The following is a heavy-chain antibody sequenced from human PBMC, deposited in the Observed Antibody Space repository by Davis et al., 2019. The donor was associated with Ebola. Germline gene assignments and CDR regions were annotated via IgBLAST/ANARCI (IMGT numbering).Heavy chain of an antibody. D-gene: IGHD6-6*01. CDR2: IYYSGST. CDR1: GGSISSYY. V-gene: IGHV4-59*12. CDR3: ARGPSIANFDY. J-gene: IGHJ4*02. Sequence: MPSETLSLTCTVSGGSISSYYWSWIRQPPGKGLEWIGYIYYSGSTNYNPSLESRVTISVDTSKNQFSLKLSSVTAADTAVYYCARGPSIANFDYWGQGTLVTVSS.